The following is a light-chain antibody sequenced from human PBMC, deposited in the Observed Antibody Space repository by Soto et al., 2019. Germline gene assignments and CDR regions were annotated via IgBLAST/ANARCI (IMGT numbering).Light chain of an antibody. CDR1: QNVNNY. CDR3: QQYGSSPIT. V-gene: IGKV3D-20*01. CDR2: DAS. Sequence: EIVFTQSPATLSLSPGQRATLFCGASQNVNNYLAWYQQKPGQAPRLLIYDASNRATGIPARFSGSGSGTDFTLTISRLEPEDFAVYYCQQYGSSPITFGQGTRLEI. J-gene: IGKJ5*01.